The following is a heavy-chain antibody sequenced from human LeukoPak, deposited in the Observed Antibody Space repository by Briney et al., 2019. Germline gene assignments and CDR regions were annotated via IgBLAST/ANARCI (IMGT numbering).Heavy chain of an antibody. J-gene: IGHJ4*02. CDR2: INHSGST. V-gene: IGHV4-34*01. D-gene: IGHD1-26*01. CDR3: ARRRRGVGATFDY. Sequence: IGEINHSGSTNYNPSLKSRVTISVDTSKNQFSLKLSSVTAADTAVYYCARRRRGVGATFDYWGQGTLVTVSS.